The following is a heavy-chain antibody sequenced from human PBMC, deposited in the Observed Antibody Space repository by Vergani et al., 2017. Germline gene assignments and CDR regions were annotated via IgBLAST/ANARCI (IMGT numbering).Heavy chain of an antibody. D-gene: IGHD3-10*01. V-gene: IGHV4-38-2*02. CDR1: GYSISSGYY. Sequence: QVQLQESGPGLVKPSETLSLTCTVSGYSISSGYYWGWIRQPPGKGLEWIGSIYHSGSPYYNPSLKSRVTISVDTSKNQFSLKLSSVTAADTAVYYCARDGTDMVRGVIIIHWFDPWGQGTLVTVSS. CDR3: ARDGTDMVRGVIIIHWFDP. J-gene: IGHJ5*02. CDR2: IYHSGSP.